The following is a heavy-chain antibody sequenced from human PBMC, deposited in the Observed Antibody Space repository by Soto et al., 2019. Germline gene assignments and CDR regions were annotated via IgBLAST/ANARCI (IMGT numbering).Heavy chain of an antibody. V-gene: IGHV3-11*01. CDR3: ARDWYYYGSDTDLSAFDI. Sequence: PGGSLRLSCAASGFTFSDYYMSWVRPAPGKGLEWVSYISSSGSTIYYADSVKGRFTISRDNAKNSLYLQMNSLRAEDTAVYYCARDWYYYGSDTDLSAFDIWGQGTMVTVSS. CDR1: GFTFSDYY. CDR2: ISSSGSTI. D-gene: IGHD3-10*01. J-gene: IGHJ3*02.